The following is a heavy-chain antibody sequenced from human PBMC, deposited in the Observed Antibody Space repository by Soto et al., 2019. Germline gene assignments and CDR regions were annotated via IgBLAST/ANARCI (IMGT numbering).Heavy chain of an antibody. V-gene: IGHV4-59*12. CDR1: GGSISSYY. CDR2: IYYSGST. J-gene: IGHJ4*01. Sequence: PSETLSLTCTVSGGSISSYYWSWIRQPPGKGLEWIGYIYYSGSTNYNPSLKSRVTISVDKSKNQFSLNLYSVTAADTAVYYCTHGDYANDYWGQGTLVTVSS. CDR3: THGDYANDY. D-gene: IGHD4-17*01.